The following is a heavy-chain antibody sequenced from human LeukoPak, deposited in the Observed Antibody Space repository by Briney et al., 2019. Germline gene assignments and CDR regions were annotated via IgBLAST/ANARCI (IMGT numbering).Heavy chain of an antibody. CDR2: ISGSGGST. J-gene: IGHJ5*02. V-gene: IGHV3-23*01. D-gene: IGHD2-2*01. CDR3: AKLDADIVVVPAASDP. Sequence: GGSLRLSCAASGFTFSSYAMSWVRQAPGKGLEWVSAISGSGGSTYYADSVKGRFTISRDNSKNTLYLQMNSLRAEDTAVYYCAKLDADIVVVPAASDPWGQGSLVTVSS. CDR1: GFTFSSYA.